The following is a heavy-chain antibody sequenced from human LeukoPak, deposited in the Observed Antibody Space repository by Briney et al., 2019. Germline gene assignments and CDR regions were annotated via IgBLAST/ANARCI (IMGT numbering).Heavy chain of an antibody. D-gene: IGHD3-10*01. J-gene: IGHJ4*02. CDR1: GFTFSGSA. CDR3: TSRPLLSYYGSGRTRSDY. CDR2: IRSKANSYAT. Sequence: PGGSLRLSCAASGFTFSGSAMHWVRQASGKGLEWVGRIRSKANSYATAYAASVKGRFTISRDDSKNTTYLQMNSLKTEDTAVYYCTSRPLLSYYGSGRTRSDYWGQGTLVTVPS. V-gene: IGHV3-73*01.